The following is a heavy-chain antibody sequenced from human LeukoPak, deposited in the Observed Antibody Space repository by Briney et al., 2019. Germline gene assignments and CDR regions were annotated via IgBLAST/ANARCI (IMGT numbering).Heavy chain of an antibody. D-gene: IGHD2-2*01. CDR2: INHSGST. CDR1: GGSISSGGYY. CDR3: ARHGESAPIVVVPAAFYDY. J-gene: IGHJ4*02. V-gene: IGHV4-61*10. Sequence: SETLSLTCTVSGGSISSGGYYWSWIRQPAGKGLEWIGEINHSGSTNYNPSLKSRVTISVDTSKNQFSLKLSSVTAADTAVYYCARHGESAPIVVVPAAFYDYWGQGTLVTVSS.